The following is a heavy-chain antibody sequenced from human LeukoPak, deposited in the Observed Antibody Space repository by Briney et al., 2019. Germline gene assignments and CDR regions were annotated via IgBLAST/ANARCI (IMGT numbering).Heavy chain of an antibody. J-gene: IGHJ4*02. CDR1: GGSISSSSYY. CDR2: IYYSGST. CDR3: AREPLDYYGSGSYDY. V-gene: IGHV4-39*07. Sequence: SETLSLTRTVSGGSISSSSYYWGWIRQPPGKGLEWIGSIYYSGSTYYNPSLKSRVTISVDTSKNQFSLKLSSVTAADTAVYYCAREPLDYYGSGSYDYWGQGTLVTVSS. D-gene: IGHD3-10*01.